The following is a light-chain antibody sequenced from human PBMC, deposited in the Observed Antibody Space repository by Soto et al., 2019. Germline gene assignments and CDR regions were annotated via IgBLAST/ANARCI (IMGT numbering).Light chain of an antibody. CDR2: EVT. Sequence: QPASVSGSPGQSITISCTGTSSDVGSYNLVSWYQQHPGKAPRLMIYEVTKRPSGVSDHFSGSKSDNTASLTISGLQAEDEADYYCCSYAGSSTFIFGGGTKLTVL. CDR3: CSYAGSSTFI. V-gene: IGLV2-23*02. CDR1: SSDVGSYNL. J-gene: IGLJ2*01.